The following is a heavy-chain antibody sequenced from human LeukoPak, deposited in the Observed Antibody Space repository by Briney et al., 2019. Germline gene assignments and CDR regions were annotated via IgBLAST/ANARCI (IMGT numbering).Heavy chain of an antibody. CDR1: GLTVNNNY. Sequence: GGSLRLSCAASGLTVNNNYMNWVRQAPGKGLEWVSALYIGGNTYYADSVRGRFTISRDNSKSTLYLQMNSLRAEDTAIYYCMTAAGYNFGQYWGQGTLVTVSS. CDR2: LYIGGNT. J-gene: IGHJ4*02. D-gene: IGHD5-18*01. V-gene: IGHV3-53*01. CDR3: MTAAGYNFGQY.